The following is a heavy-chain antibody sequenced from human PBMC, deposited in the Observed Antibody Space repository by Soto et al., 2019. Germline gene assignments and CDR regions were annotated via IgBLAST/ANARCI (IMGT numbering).Heavy chain of an antibody. CDR2: IDPSDSQT. CDR1: GYSFAGYW. D-gene: IGHD3-10*01. Sequence: GESLKISCKGSGYSFAGYWITWVRQKPGKGLEWMGRIDPSDSQTYYSPSFQGHVTISADKSISTAYLQWSSLKASDTAMYYCARSMVANYYYYYGMDVWGQGTTVTVSS. V-gene: IGHV5-10-1*01. CDR3: ARSMVANYYYYYGMDV. J-gene: IGHJ6*02.